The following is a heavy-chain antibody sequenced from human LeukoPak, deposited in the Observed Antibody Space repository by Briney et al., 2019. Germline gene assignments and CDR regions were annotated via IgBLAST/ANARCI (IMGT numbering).Heavy chain of an antibody. CDR2: VDGGGGGT. CDR1: GFTFSSYA. J-gene: IGHJ4*02. D-gene: IGHD6-13*01. V-gene: IGHV3-23*01. Sequence: GGSLRLSCAASGFTFSSYAMTWVRQAPGRGLEWVSSVDGGGGGTYYADSVKGRFTISRDNSKDTLYLQMNGLRAEDTAVYFCAKQSAGSAAWYSLHYDFWGQGTLVTVSS. CDR3: AKQSAGSAAWYSLHYDF.